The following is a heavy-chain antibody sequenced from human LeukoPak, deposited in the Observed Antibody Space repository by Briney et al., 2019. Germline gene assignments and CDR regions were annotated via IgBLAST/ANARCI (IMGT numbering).Heavy chain of an antibody. CDR1: GYAFSSYA. CDR2: INAGNGDT. J-gene: IGHJ6*02. D-gene: IGHD2-15*01. CDR3: ARGTGCTGGSFSYYGMAV. Sequence: ASVKVSCKGSGYAFSSYAMHWVRQAPGQRLEWMGCINAGNGDTKYSQKFQGRVTITRDTSATTAYMELSSLRSEDTAVYYCARGTGCTGGSFSYYGMAVWGQRTTVTVSS. V-gene: IGHV1-3*01.